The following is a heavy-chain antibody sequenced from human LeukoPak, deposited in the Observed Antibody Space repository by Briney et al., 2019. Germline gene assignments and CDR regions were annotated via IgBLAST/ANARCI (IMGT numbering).Heavy chain of an antibody. CDR3: ARDREYYYGSGRKCVDY. CDR1: GYTFTSYG. J-gene: IGHJ4*02. CDR2: ISAYNGNT. V-gene: IGHV1-18*01. D-gene: IGHD3-10*01. Sequence: ASVKVSCKASGYTFTSYGISWVRQAPGQGLEWMGWISAYNGNTNYAQKLQGRVTMTTDTSTSTAYMELRSLGSDDTAVYYCARDREYYYGSGRKCVDYWGQGTLVTVSS.